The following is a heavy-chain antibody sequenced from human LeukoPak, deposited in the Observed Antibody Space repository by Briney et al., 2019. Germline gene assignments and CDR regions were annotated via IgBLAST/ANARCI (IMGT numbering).Heavy chain of an antibody. CDR1: GFTFSSYE. D-gene: IGHD3-9*01. CDR2: ISGSGGST. Sequence: GVLRLSCAASGFTFSSYEMNWVRQAPGKGLEWVSAISGSGGSTYYADSVKGRFTISRDNSKNTLYLQMNSLRAEDTAVYYCAKDLYYDILTGYSPYWGQGTLVTVSS. V-gene: IGHV3-23*01. CDR3: AKDLYYDILTGYSPY. J-gene: IGHJ4*02.